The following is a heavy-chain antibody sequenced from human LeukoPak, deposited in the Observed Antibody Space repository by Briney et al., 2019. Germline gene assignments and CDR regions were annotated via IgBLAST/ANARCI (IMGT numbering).Heavy chain of an antibody. CDR2: MNPNSGNT. CDR1: GYTFTSYD. D-gene: IGHD3-10*01. J-gene: IGHJ4*02. V-gene: IGHV1-8*01. CDR3: ARDQVRFYGSGSYPPDS. Sequence: ASVKVSCKASGYTFTSYDINWVRQATGQGLEWMGWMNPNSGNTGYAQKFQGRVTMTRSTSISTAYMELSSLRSEDTAVYYCARDQVRFYGSGSYPPDSWGQGTLVTVSS.